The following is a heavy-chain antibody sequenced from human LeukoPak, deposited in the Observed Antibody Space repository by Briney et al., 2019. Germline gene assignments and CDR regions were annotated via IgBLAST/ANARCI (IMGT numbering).Heavy chain of an antibody. J-gene: IGHJ5*02. V-gene: IGHV4-30-2*01. CDR1: GDSLNSGAYG. CDR2: IYHSGIS. CDR3: ARDLRGCDSATCYRWFDP. D-gene: IGHD2-2*01. Sequence: PSQTLSLTCTVSGDSLNSGAYGWSWIRQPPGKGLEWIGDIYHSGISSYSPSLKSRVTISVDSSKNHFSLRLTSVTAADTAVYFCARDLRGCDSATCYRWFDPWGQGTLVIVSS.